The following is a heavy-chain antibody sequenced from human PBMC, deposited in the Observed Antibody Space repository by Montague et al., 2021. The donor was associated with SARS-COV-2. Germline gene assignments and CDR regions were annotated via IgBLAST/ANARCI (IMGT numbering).Heavy chain of an antibody. V-gene: IGHV2-5*02. Sequence: PALVKPTQTLTLTCTFSGFSLSTSGVGVGWIRQPPGKALEWLALIYWDDDKRYSPSLKGRLTITKDTSKNQVVLTMTNMDPVDTATYYCAHSKSSGWYGDWFDPWGQGTLVTVSS. CDR3: AHSKSSGWYGDWFDP. D-gene: IGHD6-19*01. CDR1: GFSLSTSGVG. CDR2: IYWDDDK. J-gene: IGHJ5*02.